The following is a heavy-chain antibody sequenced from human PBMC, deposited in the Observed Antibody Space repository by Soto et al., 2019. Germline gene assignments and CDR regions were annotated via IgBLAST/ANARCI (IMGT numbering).Heavy chain of an antibody. CDR1: GGSFSGYY. CDR2: INHSGST. Sequence: PSETLSLTCAVYGGSFSGYYWSWIRQPPGKGLEWIGEINHSGSTNYNPSLKSRVTISVDTSKNQFSLKLSSVTAADTAVYYCARIISSGWSGGYFDYWGQGTLVTVSS. V-gene: IGHV4-34*01. CDR3: ARIISSGWSGGYFDY. D-gene: IGHD6-19*01. J-gene: IGHJ4*02.